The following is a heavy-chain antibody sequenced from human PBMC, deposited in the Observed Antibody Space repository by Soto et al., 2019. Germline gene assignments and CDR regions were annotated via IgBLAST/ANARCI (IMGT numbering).Heavy chain of an antibody. J-gene: IGHJ4*02. CDR3: ATKIVLGY. D-gene: IGHD2-2*01. CDR1: GFTFSDYS. V-gene: IGHV3-30-3*01. CDR2: ISDDRNTK. Sequence: QVQLVESGGGVVQPGRSLRLSCAASGFTFSDYSMLWVRQAPGKGLEWVAVISDDRNTKYYADSVKGRFTISRDNSKNTLYLQMDSLRVEDTAVYYCATKIVLGYWGQGALVTVSS.